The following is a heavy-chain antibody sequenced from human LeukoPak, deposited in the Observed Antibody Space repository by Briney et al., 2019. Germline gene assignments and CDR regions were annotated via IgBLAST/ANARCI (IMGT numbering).Heavy chain of an antibody. J-gene: IGHJ4*02. D-gene: IGHD5-24*01. CDR3: AKILRRWLQLQNGCFDY. V-gene: IGHV1-2*02. CDR1: GYTFTGYY. CDR2: INPNSGGT. Sequence: ASVKVSCKASGYTFTGYYMHWVRQAPGQGLEWMGWINPNSGGTNYAQKFQGRVTMTRDTSISTAYMELRSLRSDDTAVYYCAKILRRWLQLQNGCFDYWGQGTLVTVSS.